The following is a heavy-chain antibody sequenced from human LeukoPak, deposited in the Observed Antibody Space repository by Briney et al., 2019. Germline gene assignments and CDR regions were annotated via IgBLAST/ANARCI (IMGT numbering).Heavy chain of an antibody. CDR2: VYHSGST. CDR3: AREGDYYDSGGYYRIDF. J-gene: IGHJ4*02. V-gene: IGHV4-59*01. CDR1: GGSNNAYN. Sequence: SETLSLTCTVSGGSNNAYNWSWIRQPPGKGLEWIGYVYHSGSTNYNPSLKSRVTMSVDTSNNQFSLKLSSVTAADTAMYYCAREGDYYDSGGYYRIDFWGQGTLVTVSS. D-gene: IGHD3-22*01.